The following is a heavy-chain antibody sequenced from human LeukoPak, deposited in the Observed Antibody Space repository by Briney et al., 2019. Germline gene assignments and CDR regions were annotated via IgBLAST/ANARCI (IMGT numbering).Heavy chain of an antibody. D-gene: IGHD3-9*01. CDR2: IIPIFGTA. V-gene: IGHV1-69*13. CDR3: ARDLKYYDILTGYDSYYGMDV. CDR1: GGTFSSYA. Sequence: GASVKVSCKASGGTFSSYAISWVRQAPGQGLEWMGGIIPIFGTANYAQKFQGRVTITADESTSTAYMELSSLRSEDTAVYYCARDLKYYDILTGYDSYYGMDVWGQGTTVTVSS. J-gene: IGHJ6*02.